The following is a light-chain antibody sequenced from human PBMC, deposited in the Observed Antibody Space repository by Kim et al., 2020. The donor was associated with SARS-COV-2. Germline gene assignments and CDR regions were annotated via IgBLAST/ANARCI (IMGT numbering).Light chain of an antibody. CDR3: QQYNRYWA. CDR1: QSIRNW. V-gene: IGKV1-5*01. Sequence: SASVGDRVTITCRANQSIRNWLAWYQQKPGKAPKLLIYHASTLNRGVPSRFSGRGSGTEFTLTIGGLQSDDFGTYYCQQYNRYWAFGQGTKVDIK. J-gene: IGKJ1*01. CDR2: HAS.